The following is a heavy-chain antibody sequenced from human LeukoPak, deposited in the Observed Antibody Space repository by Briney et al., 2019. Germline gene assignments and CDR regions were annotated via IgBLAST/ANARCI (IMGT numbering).Heavy chain of an antibody. CDR2: IYPGDSDT. J-gene: IGHJ4*02. D-gene: IGHD6-19*01. CDR1: GYIFSIYW. CDR3: ARSDGSGWRKIDI. Sequence: AGESLKISCKGSGYIFSIYWIGWVRQMPGKGLEWMGIIYPGDSDTRYSPSFQGQVTISADKSINTAYLQWSSLKASDTAMYYCARSDGSGWRKIDIWGQGTLVTVSS. V-gene: IGHV5-51*01.